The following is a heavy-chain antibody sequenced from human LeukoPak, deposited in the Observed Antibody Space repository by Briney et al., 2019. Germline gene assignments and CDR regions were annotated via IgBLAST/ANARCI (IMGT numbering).Heavy chain of an antibody. CDR1: GHALSDLS. D-gene: IGHD6-13*01. Sequence: ASVKLSCKICGHALSDLSIHWVRQAPGRGPEWMGGFDPEVGDKMHAQKFQGRVTMTEDTSTDTAYMELNSLRSEDTAVYYCATDSDPWGPAAGTIDYWGQGTLVTVSS. V-gene: IGHV1-24*01. CDR3: ATDSDPWGPAAGTIDY. CDR2: FDPEVGDK. J-gene: IGHJ4*02.